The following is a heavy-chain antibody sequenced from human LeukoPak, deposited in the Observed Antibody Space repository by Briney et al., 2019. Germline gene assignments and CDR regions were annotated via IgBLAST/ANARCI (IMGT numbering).Heavy chain of an antibody. J-gene: IGHJ4*02. D-gene: IGHD4-17*01. CDR2: MNPNSGNT. CDR3: ARGNHDYGDYEGY. CDR1: GYTFTSYD. Sequence: ASVKVSCKASGYTFTSYDINWVRRAIGQGLEWMGWMNPNSGNTGYAQKFQGRVTMTRNTSISTAYMELSSLRSEDTAVYYCARGNHDYGDYEGYWGQGTLVTVSS. V-gene: IGHV1-8*01.